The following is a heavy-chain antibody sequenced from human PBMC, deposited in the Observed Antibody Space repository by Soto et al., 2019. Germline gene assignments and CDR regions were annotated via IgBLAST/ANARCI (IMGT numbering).Heavy chain of an antibody. CDR3: ATYLGSAWYYGMDV. Sequence: ASVKVSCKASGYTFTSYAMHWVRQAPGQRLEWMGWINAGNGNTKYSQKFQGRVTITRDTSASTAYMELSSLRSEDTDVYYCATYLGSAWYYGMDVWGQGTTVTVSS. CDR1: GYTFTSYA. V-gene: IGHV1-3*01. J-gene: IGHJ6*02. CDR2: INAGNGNT. D-gene: IGHD1-26*01.